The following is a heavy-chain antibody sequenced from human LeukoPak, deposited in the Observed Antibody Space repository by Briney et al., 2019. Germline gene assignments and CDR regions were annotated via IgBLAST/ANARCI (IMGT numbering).Heavy chain of an antibody. CDR3: ARQSSATIVGAFAF. CDR2: IWYDGSNK. D-gene: IGHD2-15*01. CDR1: GFTFNTFD. Sequence: GGSLRLSCAASGFTFNTFDMHWVRQAPGKGLEWVAVIWYDGSNKYYADSVKGRFTISRDNSKNTLYLQMNSLRAEDTAVYYCARQSSATIVGAFAFWGQGTMVTVSS. J-gene: IGHJ3*01. V-gene: IGHV3-33*01.